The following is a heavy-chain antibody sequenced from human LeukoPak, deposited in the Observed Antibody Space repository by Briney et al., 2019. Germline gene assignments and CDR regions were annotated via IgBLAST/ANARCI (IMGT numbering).Heavy chain of an antibody. J-gene: IGHJ6*03. CDR1: GGSISSYY. D-gene: IGHD3-3*01. V-gene: IGHV4-4*07. Sequence: SETLSLTCTVSGGSISSYYWSWIRQPAGKGLEWIGRIYTSGSTNYNPSLKSRVTMSVDTSKNQFSLKLSSVTAADTAVYYCARDALYDFWSGYRPSYYMDVWGKGTTVTVSS. CDR3: ARDALYDFWSGYRPSYYMDV. CDR2: IYTSGST.